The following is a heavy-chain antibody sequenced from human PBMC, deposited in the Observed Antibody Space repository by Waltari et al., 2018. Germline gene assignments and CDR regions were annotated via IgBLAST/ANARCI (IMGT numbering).Heavy chain of an antibody. CDR3: ARGYSSSWYYFDY. V-gene: IGHV1-2*02. CDR2: INPSSGGT. Sequence: QVQLVQSGAEVKKPGASVKVSCKASGYTFTGYYMHWVRQAPGQGLEWMGWINPSSGGTNYAQKFQGRVTMTRDTSISTAYMELSRLRSDDTAVYYCARGYSSSWYYFDYWGQGTLVTVSS. CDR1: GYTFTGYY. D-gene: IGHD6-13*01. J-gene: IGHJ4*02.